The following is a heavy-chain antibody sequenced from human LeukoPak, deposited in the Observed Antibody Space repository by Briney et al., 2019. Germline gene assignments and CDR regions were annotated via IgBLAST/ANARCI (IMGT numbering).Heavy chain of an antibody. CDR2: IYYSGST. V-gene: IGHV4-39*01. J-gene: IGHJ4*02. CDR3: ARGSYRSNFDY. CDR1: GDSISTSSYY. D-gene: IGHD3-16*02. Sequence: PSETLSLTCSVSGDSISTSSYYWGWIRQPPGKGLEWIGTIYYSGSTYYNPSLTSRVTISVDTSKNQFSLKLSSVTAADTAVYYCARGSYRSNFDYWGQGTLVTVSS.